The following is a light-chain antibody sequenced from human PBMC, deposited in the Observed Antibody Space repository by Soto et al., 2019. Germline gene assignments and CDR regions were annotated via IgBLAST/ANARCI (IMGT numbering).Light chain of an antibody. CDR2: GAS. V-gene: IGKV3-15*01. Sequence: EIVMTQSPATLSVSPGERATLSCRASLSVSSNLAWFQQKPGQAPRLVIYGASTRATGISTRFSGSGSGTEFTLTISSLQSEDFAVYYCQQYNSWPPYTFGQGTKLEIK. J-gene: IGKJ2*01. CDR3: QQYNSWPPYT. CDR1: LSVSSN.